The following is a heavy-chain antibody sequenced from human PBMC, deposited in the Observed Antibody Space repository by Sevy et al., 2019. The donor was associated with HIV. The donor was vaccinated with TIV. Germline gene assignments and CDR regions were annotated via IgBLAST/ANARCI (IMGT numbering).Heavy chain of an antibody. CDR1: GFTFSTYA. D-gene: IGHD6-6*01. Sequence: GGSLRLSCAASGFTFSTYAMAWVRQAPGKGLEWVSGISGSGGSTYYADSVKARFTISRDKSKNTLYLQMNSLRAEDTAVYYCAKGDSSFYGLDVWGQGTTVTVSS. V-gene: IGHV3-23*01. CDR3: AKGDSSFYGLDV. CDR2: ISGSGGST. J-gene: IGHJ6*02.